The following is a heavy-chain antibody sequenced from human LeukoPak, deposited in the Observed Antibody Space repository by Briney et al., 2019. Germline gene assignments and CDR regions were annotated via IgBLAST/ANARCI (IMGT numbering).Heavy chain of an antibody. J-gene: IGHJ4*02. CDR2: IYLAESNT. CDR1: GYTFTNYW. Sequence: GESLKISCKGSGYTFTNYWIGWVRQMPGKGLEWMGFIYLAESNTKYSPSFQGQVTISADKSISTAYLQWSSLKASDTAMYYCATLRDGYNPVDYWGQGTLVTVSS. D-gene: IGHD5-24*01. V-gene: IGHV5-51*01. CDR3: ATLRDGYNPVDY.